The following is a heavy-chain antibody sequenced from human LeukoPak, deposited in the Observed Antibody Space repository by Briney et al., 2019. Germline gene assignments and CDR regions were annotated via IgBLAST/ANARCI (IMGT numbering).Heavy chain of an antibody. CDR3: ARERFLGRLTRGLDT. CDR2: VYNSGAT. V-gene: IGHV4-34*01. CDR1: NGSFTEYF. D-gene: IGHD3-3*01. J-gene: IGHJ5*02. Sequence: WESLSLTCVVTNGSFTEYFWSWIRQPPGKGLEWIGEVYNSGATNYNPSLKSRLSISTDMSKKQFSLLLTSVTAADTAVYFCARERFLGRLTRGLDTWGQGSLVT.